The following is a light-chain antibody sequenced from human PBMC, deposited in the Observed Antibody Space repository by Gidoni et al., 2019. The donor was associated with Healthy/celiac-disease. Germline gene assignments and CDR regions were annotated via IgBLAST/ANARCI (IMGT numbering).Light chain of an antibody. J-gene: IGKJ4*01. V-gene: IGKV3-11*01. CDR3: QQRSNWPPRLT. CDR1: QSVSSY. Sequence: EIVLTQFPATLSLSPGERATLSCRASQSVSSYLAWYQQKPGQAPRLLIYDASNRATGIPARFSGSGSGTDFTLTISSLEPEEFAVYYCQQRSNWPPRLTFGGXTKVEIK. CDR2: DAS.